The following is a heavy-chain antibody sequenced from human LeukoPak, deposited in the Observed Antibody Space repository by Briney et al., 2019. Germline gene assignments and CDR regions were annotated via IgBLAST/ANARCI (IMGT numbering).Heavy chain of an antibody. CDR1: GGSISSSNW. Sequence: PSETLSLTCAVSGGSISSSNWWSWVRQPPGKGLEWIGGIYHSGSTNYNPSLKSRVTISVDKSKNQFSLKLSSVTAADTAVYYCARRTPTVAPGRYFDYWGQGTLVTVSS. V-gene: IGHV4-4*02. CDR2: IYHSGST. D-gene: IGHD4-23*01. CDR3: ARRTPTVAPGRYFDY. J-gene: IGHJ4*02.